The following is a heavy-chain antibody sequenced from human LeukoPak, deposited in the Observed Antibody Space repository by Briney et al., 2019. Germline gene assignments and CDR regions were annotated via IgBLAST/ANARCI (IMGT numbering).Heavy chain of an antibody. CDR3: AKRSGDYGDYIDY. V-gene: IGHV3-23*01. CDR2: VSGSGGGT. J-gene: IGHJ4*02. CDR1: GFTFRSYA. Sequence: GGSLRLSCAASGFTFRSYAMSWVRQAPGKGLEWVSGVSGSGGGTYYADSVKGRFTISSDNSKNTPYFQMNSLRAEDTAVYYCAKRSGDYGDYIDYWGQGTLVAVSS. D-gene: IGHD4-17*01.